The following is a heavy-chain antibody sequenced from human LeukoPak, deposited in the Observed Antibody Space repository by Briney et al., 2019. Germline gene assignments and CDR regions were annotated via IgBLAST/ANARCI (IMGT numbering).Heavy chain of an antibody. CDR1: PVTLSSYG. D-gene: IGHD2-8*01. CDR3: AKDRCSNGVGCYYYYMDV. Sequence: GGSLRLSCAASPVTLSSYGIHSVRQAPGKGLGWVAYIQYDGSNEQYADSVKGRFSISRDSCKNILYLQMNSLRAEDTAVYYCAKDRCSNGVGCYYYYMDVWGKGTTVTISS. V-gene: IGHV3-30*02. J-gene: IGHJ6*03. CDR2: IQYDGSNE.